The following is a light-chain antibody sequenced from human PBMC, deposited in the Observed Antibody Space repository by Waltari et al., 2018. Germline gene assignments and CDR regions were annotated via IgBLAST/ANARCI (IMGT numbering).Light chain of an antibody. J-gene: IGLJ3*02. CDR3: GADHGPGYSFVYV. Sequence: QPVLTQPRSASASLGASVTPACTLSRGHSAYTVAWYQPSPGQGPQFVMRGGTGGIVGSKGDGIPDRFSVCGSGLNRYLTIKDIQEEDESDYHCGADHGPGYSFVYVFGGGTKLTVL. CDR1: RGHSAYT. CDR2: GGTGGIVG. V-gene: IGLV9-49*01.